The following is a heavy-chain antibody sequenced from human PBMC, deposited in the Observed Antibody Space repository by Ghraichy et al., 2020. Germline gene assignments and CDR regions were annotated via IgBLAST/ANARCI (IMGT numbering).Heavy chain of an antibody. CDR2: ISSSSSYI. D-gene: IGHD2-2*01. Sequence: GGSLRLSCAASGFTFSSYSMNWVRQAPGKGLEWVSSISSSSSYIYYADSVKGRFTISRDNAKNSLYLQMNSLRAEDTAVYYCARDTGFVVVPAPSSLLGYWGQGTLVTVSS. CDR1: GFTFSSYS. V-gene: IGHV3-21*01. CDR3: ARDTGFVVVPAPSSLLGY. J-gene: IGHJ4*02.